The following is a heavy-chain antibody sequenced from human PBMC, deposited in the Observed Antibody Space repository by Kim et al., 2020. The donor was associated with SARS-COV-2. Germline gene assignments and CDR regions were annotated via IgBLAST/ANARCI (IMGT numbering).Heavy chain of an antibody. CDR3: ARANTMVRGVIVALDY. V-gene: IGHV3-53*01. Sequence: GGSLRLSCAASGFTVSSNYMSWVRQAPGKGLEWVSVIYSGGSTYYADSVKGRFTISRDNSKNTLYLQMNSLRAEDTAVYYCARANTMVRGVIVALDYWGQGTLVTVSS. D-gene: IGHD3-10*01. CDR1: GFTVSSNY. CDR2: IYSGGST. J-gene: IGHJ4*02.